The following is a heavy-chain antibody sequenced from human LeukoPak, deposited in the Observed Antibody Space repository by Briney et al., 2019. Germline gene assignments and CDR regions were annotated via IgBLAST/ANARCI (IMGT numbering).Heavy chain of an antibody. CDR2: IWSDGSNR. CDR1: GFIYSHYG. Sequence: GGSLRLSCAASGFIYSHYGMHWVRQAPGKGLEWVAVIWSDGSNRFYAGSVKGRFTISRDNSQNTLFLQMNSLRAEDTAMYYCARDAQRGFDYSNSLEYWGHGALVTVSS. V-gene: IGHV3-33*01. CDR3: ARDAQRGFDYSNSLEY. D-gene: IGHD4-11*01. J-gene: IGHJ4*01.